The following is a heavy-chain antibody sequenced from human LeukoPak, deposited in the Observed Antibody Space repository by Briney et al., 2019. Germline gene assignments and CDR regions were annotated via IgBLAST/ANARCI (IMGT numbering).Heavy chain of an antibody. CDR2: ITSDGSNI. D-gene: IGHD3-16*01. V-gene: IGHV3-74*01. Sequence: PGGSLRLSCAASGFTFSNFWLHWVRQAPGKGLEWVSRITSDGSNINYADSVQGRFTISRDNAKNTLYLKMNSLRAEDTAVYYGARGGHSSFDYWGQGAVVTVSS. J-gene: IGHJ4*02. CDR3: ARGGHSSFDY. CDR1: GFTFSNFW.